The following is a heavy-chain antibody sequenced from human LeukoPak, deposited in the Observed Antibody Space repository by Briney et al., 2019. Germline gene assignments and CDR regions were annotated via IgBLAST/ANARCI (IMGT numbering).Heavy chain of an antibody. CDR2: INPNSGGT. CDR3: ARESYSGYDRPFDY. Sequence: GASVKVSCKASGYTFTSYDINWVRQAPGQGLEWMGWINPNSGGTNYAQKFQGRVTMTRDTSISTAYMELSRLRSDDTAVYYCARESYSGYDRPFDYWGQGTLVTVSS. D-gene: IGHD5-12*01. V-gene: IGHV1-2*02. CDR1: GYTFTSYD. J-gene: IGHJ4*02.